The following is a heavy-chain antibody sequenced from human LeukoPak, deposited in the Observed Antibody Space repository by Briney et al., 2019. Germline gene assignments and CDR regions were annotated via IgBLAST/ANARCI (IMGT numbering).Heavy chain of an antibody. CDR1: GFTFRSYW. J-gene: IGHJ2*01. CDR3: ARHPGTNFDL. D-gene: IGHD2-2*01. V-gene: IGHV3-7*01. CDR2: INQDGSEK. Sequence: PGGSLRLSCAASGFTFRSYWMSWVRQAPGKGLEWVANINQDGSEKHYVDSVKGRFAISRDNAKNSVFLQMNSLRAEDRAVYYCARHPGTNFDLWGRGTLVTVSS.